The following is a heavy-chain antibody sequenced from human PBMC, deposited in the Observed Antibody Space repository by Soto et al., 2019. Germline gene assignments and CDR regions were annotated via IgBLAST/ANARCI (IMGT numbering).Heavy chain of an antibody. J-gene: IGHJ6*02. CDR3: ARVYIQQLPYYYYGMDV. CDR2: INPIFGTA. V-gene: IGHV1-69*01. D-gene: IGHD6-13*01. CDR1: GGTFSSYA. Sequence: QVQLVQSGAEVKKPGSSVKVSCKASGGTFSSYAISWVRQAPGQGLEWMGGINPIFGTANYAQKFQGRVTITADESTSTAYMELSSLRSEDTAVYYCARVYIQQLPYYYYGMDVWGQGTTVTVSS.